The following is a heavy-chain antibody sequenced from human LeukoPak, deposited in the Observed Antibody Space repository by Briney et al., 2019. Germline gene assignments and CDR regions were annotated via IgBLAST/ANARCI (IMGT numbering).Heavy chain of an antibody. J-gene: IGHJ3*02. CDR3: AREDDSSGYYAFDI. Sequence: SETLSLTCAVYGQSFSGYYWSWIRQPPGKGLEWIGYIYYSGSNNYNPSLKSRVTISVDTSKNQFSLRLSSVTAADTAVYYCAREDDSSGYYAFDIWGQGTMVTVSS. D-gene: IGHD3-22*01. V-gene: IGHV4-59*01. CDR1: GQSFSGYY. CDR2: IYYSGSN.